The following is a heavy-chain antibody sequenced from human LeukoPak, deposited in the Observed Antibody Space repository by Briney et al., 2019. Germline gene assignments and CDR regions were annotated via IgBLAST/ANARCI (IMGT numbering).Heavy chain of an antibody. CDR1: GGTFSSYA. D-gene: IGHD3-3*01. Sequence: ASVKVSCKASGGTFSSYAISWVRQAPGQGLEWMGGIIPIFGTANYAQKFQGRVTITTDESTSTAYMELSSLRSEDTAVYYCARGDFWSGPKRDAFDIWGQGTMVTVSS. CDR3: ARGDFWSGPKRDAFDI. V-gene: IGHV1-69*05. CDR2: IIPIFGTA. J-gene: IGHJ3*02.